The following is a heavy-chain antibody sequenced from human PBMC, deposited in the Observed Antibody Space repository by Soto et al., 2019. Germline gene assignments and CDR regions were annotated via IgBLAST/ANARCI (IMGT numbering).Heavy chain of an antibody. Sequence: ASVKVSCKASGYTFTGYYMHWVRQAPGQGLEWMGWINPNSGGTNYAQKFQGRVTMTRDTSISTAYMELSRLRSDDTAVYYCARETVVAATSYYGMDVWGQGTTVIVSS. V-gene: IGHV1-2*02. CDR2: INPNSGGT. CDR1: GYTFTGYY. D-gene: IGHD2-15*01. CDR3: ARETVVAATSYYGMDV. J-gene: IGHJ6*02.